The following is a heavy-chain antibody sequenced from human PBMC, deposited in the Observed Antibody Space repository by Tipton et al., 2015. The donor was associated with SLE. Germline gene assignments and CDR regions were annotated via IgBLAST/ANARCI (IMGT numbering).Heavy chain of an antibody. D-gene: IGHD6-19*01. Sequence: LRLSCTVSGGSINSYFWSWIRQPPGKGLEWIGYMYYSGSTKYNPSLKSRVTISVDTSKNQFSLKLSSVTAADTAVYYCASLSSALNWFDPWGQGTLVTVSS. CDR3: ASLSSALNWFDP. J-gene: IGHJ5*02. CDR1: GGSINSYF. V-gene: IGHV4-59*01. CDR2: MYYSGST.